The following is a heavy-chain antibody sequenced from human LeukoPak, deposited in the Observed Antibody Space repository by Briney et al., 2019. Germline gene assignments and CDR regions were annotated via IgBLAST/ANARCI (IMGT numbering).Heavy chain of an antibody. V-gene: IGHV1-2*02. Sequence: ASVKVSCKASGYTFTGYYMHWVRQAPGQGLEWMGWINPNSGDTNYAQKFQGRVTMTRDTSISTAYMELSRLRSDDTAVYYCARARGDGYSPFDYWGQGTLVTVSS. J-gene: IGHJ4*02. CDR2: INPNSGDT. CDR1: GYTFTGYY. D-gene: IGHD5-24*01. CDR3: ARARGDGYSPFDY.